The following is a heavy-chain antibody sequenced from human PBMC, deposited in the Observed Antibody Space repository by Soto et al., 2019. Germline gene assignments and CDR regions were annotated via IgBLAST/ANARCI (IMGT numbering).Heavy chain of an antibody. CDR2: ISFDGTNK. J-gene: IGHJ4*02. D-gene: IGHD3-16*01. CDR1: GFTFRSYA. V-gene: IGHV3-33*01. Sequence: QVQLVQSGGGVVQPGRSLRLSCVGSGFTFRSYAFHWVRQAPGRGLEWVAMISFDGTNKYFADSVKGRFAISRDNSENTLFLQMNTLRLEDTAVYYCAREPNLGKGPFLDHWGQGTRVSVSS. CDR3: AREPNLGKGPFLDH.